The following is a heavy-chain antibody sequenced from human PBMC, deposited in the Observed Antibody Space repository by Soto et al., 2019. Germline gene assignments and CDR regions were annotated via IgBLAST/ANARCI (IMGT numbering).Heavy chain of an antibody. D-gene: IGHD3-3*01. CDR2: LYWDDDT. CDR1: ALSLTTNGLS. V-gene: IGHV2-5*02. CDR3: ALSSTDLNHAMDV. Sequence: QITLKEPGPTLVKPTQTLTLTCAFSALSLTTNGLSVGWVRQPPGRALEWLARLYWDDDTRSSPSLKSRLPTTRDTYKDPVVLTMTNMAPVDTATYYCALSSTDLNHAMDVWGQGTTVSVSS. J-gene: IGHJ6*02.